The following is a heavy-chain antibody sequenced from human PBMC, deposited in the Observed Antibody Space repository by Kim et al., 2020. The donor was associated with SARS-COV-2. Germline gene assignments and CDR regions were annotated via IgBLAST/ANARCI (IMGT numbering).Heavy chain of an antibody. CDR1: GYTFTSYD. Sequence: ASVKVSCKASGYTFTSYDINWVRQATGQGLEWMGWMNPNSGNTGYAQKFQGRVTMTRNTSISTAYMELSSLRSEDTAVYYCARGPEHSSSGWYWGYYYYGMDVWGQGTTVTVSS. CDR2: MNPNSGNT. CDR3: ARGPEHSSSGWYWGYYYYGMDV. D-gene: IGHD6-19*01. V-gene: IGHV1-8*01. J-gene: IGHJ6*02.